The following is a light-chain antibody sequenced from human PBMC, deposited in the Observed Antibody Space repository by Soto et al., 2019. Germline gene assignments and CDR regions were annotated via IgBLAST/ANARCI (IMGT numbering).Light chain of an antibody. CDR1: SSDVGGYNY. CDR3: CSYAGTFLSYV. J-gene: IGLJ1*01. V-gene: IGLV2-11*01. Sequence: QAVVTQPRSVSGSHGQSVTISCTGTSSDVGGYNYVSWYQHHPGKAPKLMIYDVSKRPSGVPDRFSGSKSGNTASLTISGLQAEDEADYYCCSYAGTFLSYVFGTGTNLTVL. CDR2: DVS.